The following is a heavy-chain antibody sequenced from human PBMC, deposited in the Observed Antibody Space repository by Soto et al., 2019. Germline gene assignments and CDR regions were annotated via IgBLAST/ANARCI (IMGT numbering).Heavy chain of an antibody. J-gene: IGHJ4*02. CDR1: GFTFSSYG. CDR2: IWYDGSNK. CDR3: ARDRTQAYEELELLTGDY. V-gene: IGHV3-33*01. D-gene: IGHD1-7*01. Sequence: QVQLVESGGGVVQPGRSLRLSCAASGFTFSSYGMHWVRQAPGKGLEWVAVIWYDGSNKYYADSVKGRVTISRDNSKNTLYLQMNSLRAEDTAVYYCARDRTQAYEELELLTGDYWGQGTLVTVSS.